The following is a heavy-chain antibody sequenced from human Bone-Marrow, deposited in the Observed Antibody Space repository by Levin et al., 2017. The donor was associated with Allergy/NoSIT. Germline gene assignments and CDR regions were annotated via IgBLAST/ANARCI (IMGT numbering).Heavy chain of an antibody. CDR2: IIPNSGGT. CDR1: GYTFTGYY. Sequence: ASVKVSCKTSGYTFTGYYMNWVRQAPGQGLEWMGWIIPNSGGTNYAQKFQGRVTMTRDASISTAYMELSRLRSDDTAVYYCARDFRSSSGRVFDYWGQGTLVTVSS. V-gene: IGHV1-2*02. D-gene: IGHD6-13*01. J-gene: IGHJ4*02. CDR3: ARDFRSSSGRVFDY.